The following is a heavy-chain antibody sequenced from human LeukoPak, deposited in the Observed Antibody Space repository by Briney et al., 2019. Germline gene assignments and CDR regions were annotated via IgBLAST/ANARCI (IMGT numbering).Heavy chain of an antibody. CDR2: IRYDGSNK. D-gene: IGHD2-2*01. CDR1: GFTFSSYG. J-gene: IGHJ4*02. V-gene: IGHV3-30*02. CDR3: AKEGTGYCSSTSCYGNFDY. Sequence: GGSLRLSCAASGFTFSSYGMHWVRQAPGKGLEWVAFIRYDGSNKYYADSVKGRFTISRDNSKNTLYLQMNSLRAEDTAVYYCAKEGTGYCSSTSCYGNFDYWGQGTLVTVSS.